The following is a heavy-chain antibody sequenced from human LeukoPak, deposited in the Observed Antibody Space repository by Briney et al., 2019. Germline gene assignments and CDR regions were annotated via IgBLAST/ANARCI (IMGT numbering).Heavy chain of an antibody. CDR3: ATEWELLLYFQH. D-gene: IGHD1-26*01. CDR2: ISSSSSSYI. J-gene: IGHJ1*01. V-gene: IGHV3-21*04. Sequence: GGSLRLSCAASGFTFSSYSMDWVRQAPGKGLEWVSSISSSSSSYIYYADSVKGRFTISRDNSKNTLYLQMNSLRAEDTAVYYCATEWELLLYFQHWGQGTLVTVSS. CDR1: GFTFSSYS.